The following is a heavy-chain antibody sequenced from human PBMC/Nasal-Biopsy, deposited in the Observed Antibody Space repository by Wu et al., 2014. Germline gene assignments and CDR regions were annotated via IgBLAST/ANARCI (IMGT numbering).Heavy chain of an antibody. Sequence: WMGGIIPLLTTPHYAQDFQGRVTFIADESTSTAHLELSSLKSEDTAVYYCARGPAAGIYGMDVWGQGTTVTVSS. J-gene: IGHJ6*02. D-gene: IGHD6-13*01. CDR2: IIPLLTTP. V-gene: IGHV1-69*01. CDR3: ARGPAAGIYGMDV.